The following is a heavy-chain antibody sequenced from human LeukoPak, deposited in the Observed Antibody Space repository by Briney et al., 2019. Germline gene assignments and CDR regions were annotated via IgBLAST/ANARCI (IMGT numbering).Heavy chain of an antibody. D-gene: IGHD1-26*01. J-gene: IGHJ4*02. CDR3: ARGYPADY. V-gene: IGHV3-23*01. CDR1: GFTFSSFA. Sequence: PGGSLRLSCAASGFTFSSFAMSWVRQAPGKGLEWVSAISDSGGSTYYPDSVRGRFTISRDNSKNTLSLQMNSLRAEDTAVYYCARGYPADYWGQGTLVTVSS. CDR2: ISDSGGST.